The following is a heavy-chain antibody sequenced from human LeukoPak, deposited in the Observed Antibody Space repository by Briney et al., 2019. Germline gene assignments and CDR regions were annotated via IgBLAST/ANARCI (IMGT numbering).Heavy chain of an antibody. CDR1: GGSFSGYY. Sequence: SETLSLTCAVYGGSFSGYYWSWIRQPPGKGLEWIGEINHSGSTNYNPSLKSRVTISVDTSKNQSSLKLSSVTAADTAVYYCARHSRGEAADDFDYWGQGTLVTVSS. V-gene: IGHV4-34*01. CDR3: ARHSRGEAADDFDY. D-gene: IGHD6-13*01. J-gene: IGHJ4*02. CDR2: INHSGST.